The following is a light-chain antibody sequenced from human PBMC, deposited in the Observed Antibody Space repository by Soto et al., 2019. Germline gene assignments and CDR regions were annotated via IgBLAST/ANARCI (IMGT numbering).Light chain of an antibody. CDR1: QSVSSSY. CDR3: QQYASSPPFT. CDR2: GAS. V-gene: IGKV3-20*01. Sequence: EIVLTQSPGTLSLSPGERATLSCRASQSVSSSYLAWYQQKPGQAPRLLIYGASSRATGTPDRFSGSGSGTAFTLTTSSLEPEDFAVYYCQQYASSPPFTFGPGTKVDIK. J-gene: IGKJ3*01.